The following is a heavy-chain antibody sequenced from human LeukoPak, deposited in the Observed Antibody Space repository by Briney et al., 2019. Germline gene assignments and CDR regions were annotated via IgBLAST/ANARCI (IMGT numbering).Heavy chain of an antibody. D-gene: IGHD3-3*01. J-gene: IGHJ4*02. Sequence: SVKVSCKASGGTFSSYAISWVRQAPGQGLEWMGRIIPILGIANYAQKFQGRVTITADKSTSTAYMELSSLISEDTAVYYCARSLGVESSGPPDYWGQGTLVTVSS. CDR2: IIPILGIA. V-gene: IGHV1-69*04. CDR3: ARSLGVESSGPPDY. CDR1: GGTFSSYA.